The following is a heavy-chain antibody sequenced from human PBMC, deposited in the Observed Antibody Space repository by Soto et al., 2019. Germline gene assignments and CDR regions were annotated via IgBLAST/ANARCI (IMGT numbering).Heavy chain of an antibody. CDR3: AAGEASSRNLAPYYLDF. Sequence: SETLSLTCTVSGGSMRNYFWTWVRQPPGKGLEWLGYIHYSGTTSFFPSYNPSLRSRVTISEDTSKNQFSLKLLSVTTADTAVYFCAAGEASSRNLAPYYLDFWGQGTLVTAPQ. CDR1: GGSMRNYF. D-gene: IGHD6-13*01. CDR2: IHYSGTT. V-gene: IGHV4-59*01. J-gene: IGHJ4*02.